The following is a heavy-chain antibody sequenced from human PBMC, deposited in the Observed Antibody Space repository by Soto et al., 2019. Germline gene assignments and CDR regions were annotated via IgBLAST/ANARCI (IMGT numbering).Heavy chain of an antibody. CDR3: AKDRLAGNFDY. CDR2: ISATGGST. CDR1: GFTFNNCA. V-gene: IGHV3-23*01. J-gene: IGHJ4*02. Sequence: AGGSLRLSCAASGFTFNNCAMNWVRQAPGKGLEWVATISATGGSTYYADSVKGRFTISRDNSKNTLYLQMNGLRVEDTAVYYCAKDRLAGNFDYWGQGPQVTVSS.